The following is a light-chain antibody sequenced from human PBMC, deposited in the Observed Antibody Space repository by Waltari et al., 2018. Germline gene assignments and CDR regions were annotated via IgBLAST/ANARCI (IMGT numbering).Light chain of an antibody. CDR3: QSFDIRLSGGVV. V-gene: IGLV1-40*01. CDR2: GNN. J-gene: IGLJ3*02. CDR1: SSNIGAGHD. Sequence: QSVLTQPPSMSGAPGQRVTISCTGSSSNIGAGHDVHWYQVFPGTDPKLLIYGNNNRPSGVPDRFAGSKSDTSASLAIGGIQAEDEADYYCQSFDIRLSGGVVFGGGTKVTVL.